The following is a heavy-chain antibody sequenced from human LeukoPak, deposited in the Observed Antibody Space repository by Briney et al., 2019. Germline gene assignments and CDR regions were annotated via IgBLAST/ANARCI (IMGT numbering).Heavy chain of an antibody. CDR2: IIPIFGTA. D-gene: IGHD6-13*01. CDR3: ARDGWGSSSWKTLNDY. J-gene: IGHJ4*02. CDR1: GGTFSSYA. Sequence: ASVKVSCKASGGTFSSYAISWVRQAPGQGLEWMGGIIPIFGTANYAQKFQGRVTITADESTSTAYMELSSLRSEDTAVYYCARDGWGSSSWKTLNDYWGQGTLVTVSS. V-gene: IGHV1-69*13.